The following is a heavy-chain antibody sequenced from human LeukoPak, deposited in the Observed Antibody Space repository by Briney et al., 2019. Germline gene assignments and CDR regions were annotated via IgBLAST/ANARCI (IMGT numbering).Heavy chain of an antibody. CDR3: ARVSSLAVAGFFDY. Sequence: GGSLRLSRAAFGFTFSSYWMNWVRQAPGKGLGWVANIKQDGSEKYYVDSVKGRFTISRDNAKNSLYLQMNSLRAEDTAVYYCARVSSLAVAGFFDYWGQGILVSVSS. CDR2: IKQDGSEK. D-gene: IGHD6-19*01. J-gene: IGHJ4*02. V-gene: IGHV3-7*01. CDR1: GFTFSSYW.